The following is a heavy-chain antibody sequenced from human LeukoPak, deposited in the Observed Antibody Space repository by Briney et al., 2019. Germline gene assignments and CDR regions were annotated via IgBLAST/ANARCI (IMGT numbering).Heavy chain of an antibody. D-gene: IGHD6-13*01. CDR1: GYTFTDYY. Sequence: AASVSVSCTASGYTFTDYYIHWVRQAPRQGLEWMGRINCITGDTRSAQKFQGRVTMTRDTSISTAYMQLSSLRSDDTAVYYCAREIAATGAAVDYWGQGILVTVSS. CDR2: INCITGDT. CDR3: AREIAATGAAVDY. V-gene: IGHV1-2*06. J-gene: IGHJ4*02.